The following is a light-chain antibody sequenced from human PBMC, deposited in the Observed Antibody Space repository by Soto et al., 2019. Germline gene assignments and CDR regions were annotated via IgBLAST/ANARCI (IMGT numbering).Light chain of an antibody. CDR3: MQVRSYPWT. CDR1: QAIRND. J-gene: IGKJ1*01. V-gene: IGKV1-17*01. CDR2: AAS. Sequence: DIQITQSPSSLPASVGYKIKISCPASQAIRNDLAWFQQTPGKAPKRLIYAASTLHNGVSSRFSGSGSGTDFTLTISSLQPEDFATYFCMQVRSYPWTFGRGTKVDIK.